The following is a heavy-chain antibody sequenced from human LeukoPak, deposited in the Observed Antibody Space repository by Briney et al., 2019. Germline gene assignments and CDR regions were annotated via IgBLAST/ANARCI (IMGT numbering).Heavy chain of an antibody. J-gene: IGHJ4*02. V-gene: IGHV4-34*01. Sequence: PSETLSLTCAVYGGSFSGYYWSWIRQPPGKGLEWIGEIKHSGSTNYNPSLKSRVTISVDTSKNQFSLKLSSVTAADTAVYYCARYYGGNPYYFDYWGQGTLVTVSS. CDR2: IKHSGST. CDR1: GGSFSGYY. D-gene: IGHD4-23*01. CDR3: ARYYGGNPYYFDY.